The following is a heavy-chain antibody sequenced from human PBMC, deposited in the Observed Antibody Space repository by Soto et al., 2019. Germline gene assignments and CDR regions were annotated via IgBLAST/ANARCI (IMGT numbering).Heavy chain of an antibody. CDR2: IWYDGSNK. CDR3: AREGTMVRGTPFDY. D-gene: IGHD3-10*01. V-gene: IGHV3-33*01. Sequence: QVQLVESGGGVVQPGRSLRLSCAASGFTFSSYGMHWVRQAPGKGLEWVAVIWYDGSNKYCADSVKCRFTISRDNSKNRPYLQMNSLRAEDTAVYYCAREGTMVRGTPFDYWGQGTLVTVSS. CDR1: GFTFSSYG. J-gene: IGHJ4*02.